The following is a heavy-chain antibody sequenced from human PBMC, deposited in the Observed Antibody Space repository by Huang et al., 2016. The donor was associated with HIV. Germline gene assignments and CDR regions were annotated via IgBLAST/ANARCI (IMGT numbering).Heavy chain of an antibody. CDR2: VNPSGGGA. Sequence: QVQLVQSGAEVKKPGASVTISCKASGFSILLYYIHWVRQAPGQGLEWMGIVNPSGGGAEYAQKVKGRVTMTREKSTRTLYMELSSLRSEDTAVYYCAREGITPSGTEVSGFDFWGQGTPVSVSS. CDR1: GFSILLYY. J-gene: IGHJ5*01. D-gene: IGHD6-13*01. CDR3: AREGITPSGTEVSGFDF. V-gene: IGHV1-46*03.